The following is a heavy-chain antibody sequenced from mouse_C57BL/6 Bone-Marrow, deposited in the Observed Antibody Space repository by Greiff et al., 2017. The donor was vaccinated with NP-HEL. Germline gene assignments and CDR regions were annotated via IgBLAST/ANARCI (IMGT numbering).Heavy chain of an antibody. CDR1: GFTFSDYG. CDR2: ISSGSSTI. J-gene: IGHJ4*01. V-gene: IGHV5-17*01. Sequence: DVKLVESGGGLVKPGGSLKLSCAASGFTFSDYGMHWVRQAPEKGLEWVAYISSGSSTIYYVDTVKGRFTISRDNAKNTLFLQMTSRRSEDTAMYYCAPYYYGSGKAMDYWGQGTSVTVSS. D-gene: IGHD1-1*01. CDR3: APYYYGSGKAMDY.